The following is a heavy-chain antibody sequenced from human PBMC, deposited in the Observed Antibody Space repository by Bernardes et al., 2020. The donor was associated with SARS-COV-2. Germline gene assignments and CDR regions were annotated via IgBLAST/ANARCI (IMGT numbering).Heavy chain of an antibody. D-gene: IGHD3-9*01. CDR1: SFTFSNCC. Sequence: GGSLRLSCATSSFTFSNCCMNWVPQAPGKGLEWVGLIKTNAEGVTTDYAAPVKGRFTISRDDSKKTLYLQMNGLKTEDTAVYFCTMTTQYYDLLTGYYRRYMDVWGRGTTVTVSS. J-gene: IGHJ6*03. V-gene: IGHV3-15*07. CDR3: TMTTQYYDLLTGYYRRYMDV. CDR2: IKTNAEGVTT.